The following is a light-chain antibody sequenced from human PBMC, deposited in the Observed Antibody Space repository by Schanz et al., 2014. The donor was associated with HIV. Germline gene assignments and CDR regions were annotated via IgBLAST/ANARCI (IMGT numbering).Light chain of an antibody. V-gene: IGLV2-8*01. Sequence: QSALTQPPSASGSPGQSITISCTGTSSDVGDYNYVSWYQQHPGKAPRLVIFAVSERPSGVPDRFSGSKSGNTASLTISGLQSDDEANYYCSSYANTDTVLFGGGTKLTVL. J-gene: IGLJ2*01. CDR3: SSYANTDTVL. CDR1: SSDVGDYNY. CDR2: AVS.